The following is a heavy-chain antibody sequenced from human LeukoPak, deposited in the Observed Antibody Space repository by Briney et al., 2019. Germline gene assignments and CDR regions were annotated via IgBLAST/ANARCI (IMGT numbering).Heavy chain of an antibody. CDR2: IYYSGST. CDR3: ARDREILGIAVAGTLTGAFDF. J-gene: IGHJ3*01. V-gene: IGHV4-39*07. D-gene: IGHD6-19*01. Sequence: NPSETLSLTCTVSGGSISTSSYYWGWTRQPPGKGLEWIGSIYYSGSTYYNLSLKSRVTISVDTSKNQFSLKLSSVTAADTAVYYCARDREILGIAVAGTLTGAFDFWGQGTMVTVSS. CDR1: GGSISTSSYY.